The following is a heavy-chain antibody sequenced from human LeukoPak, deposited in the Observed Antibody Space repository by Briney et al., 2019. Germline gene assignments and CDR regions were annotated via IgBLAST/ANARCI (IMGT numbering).Heavy chain of an antibody. J-gene: IGHJ6*02. Sequence: GGSLRLSCAASGFTFRKHYMSWIRQAPGRGPEWVAYIGASGSTRYYRDSVNGRFTISRDDAKNSLHLQMNSLRAEDTAVYYCAKDLREWYYDPNGNYFSYGMDVWGQGTTVVVSS. CDR1: GFTFRKHY. V-gene: IGHV3-11*01. CDR3: AKDLREWYYDPNGNYFSYGMDV. D-gene: IGHD3-22*01. CDR2: IGASGSTR.